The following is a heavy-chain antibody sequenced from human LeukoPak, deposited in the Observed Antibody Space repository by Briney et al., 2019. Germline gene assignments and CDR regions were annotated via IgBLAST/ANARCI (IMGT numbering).Heavy chain of an antibody. CDR2: IHHSGSA. CDR3: ARGGRWDNWNRLDP. J-gene: IGHJ5*02. V-gene: IGHV4-59*11. D-gene: IGHD1-1*01. CDR1: GDSITTHY. Sequence: SETLSLTCTVSGDSITTHYWTWIRRPPGRAPEWIGYIHHSGSANNNPSLKSRVTMSVDTSKNQFSLRLTSVTAADTAVYYCARGGRWDNWNRLDPWGQGTLVTVSS.